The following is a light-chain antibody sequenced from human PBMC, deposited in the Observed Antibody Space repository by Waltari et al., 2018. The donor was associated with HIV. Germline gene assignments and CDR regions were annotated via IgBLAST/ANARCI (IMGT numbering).Light chain of an antibody. CDR2: DAS. CDR1: QDISNY. J-gene: IGKJ4*01. CDR3: QQYDNLPPLT. V-gene: IGKV1-33*01. Sequence: DIQMTQSPSSLSASVGDRVTITCQASQDISNYLNWYQHKPGKAPKLLIYDASNLETGVPSRFSGSGSGTDFTFTISSLQPEDIATYYCQQYDNLPPLTFGGGTKV.